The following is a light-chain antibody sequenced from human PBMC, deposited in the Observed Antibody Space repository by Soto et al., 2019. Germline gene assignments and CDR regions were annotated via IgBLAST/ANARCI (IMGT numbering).Light chain of an antibody. J-gene: IGKJ1*01. CDR3: QQRSNWT. CDR2: DAS. Sequence: EIALTQSPATLSLSPGERATLSCRASQSVSSYLAWYQQKPGQAPRLLIYDASNRATGIPARFSGSGSGTDFTLTISSLEPEDLAVYYCQQRSNWTFGQGTKVDIK. CDR1: QSVSSY. V-gene: IGKV3-11*01.